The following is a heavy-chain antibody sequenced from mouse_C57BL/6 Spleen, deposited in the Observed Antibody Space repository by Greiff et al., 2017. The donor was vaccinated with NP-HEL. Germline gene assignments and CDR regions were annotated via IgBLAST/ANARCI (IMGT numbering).Heavy chain of an antibody. CDR1: GYAFSSYW. D-gene: IGHD2-5*01. CDR3: AREAYYSNYGEMDY. Sequence: QVQLKESGAELVKPGASVKISCKASGYAFSSYWMNWVKQRPGKGLEWIGQIYPGDGDTNYNEKFKSKATLTVDKSSSTAYMQLSSLTSEDSAVYYCAREAYYSNYGEMDYWGQGTSVTVSS. J-gene: IGHJ4*01. V-gene: IGHV1-80*01. CDR2: IYPGDGDT.